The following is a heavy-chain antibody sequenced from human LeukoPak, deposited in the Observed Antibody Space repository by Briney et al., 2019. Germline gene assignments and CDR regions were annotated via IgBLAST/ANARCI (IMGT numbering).Heavy chain of an antibody. Sequence: GGSLRLSCAASGFTFSSFAMSWVRQAPGEGLEWVSAMSGSGGMTYSADSVKGRFTISRDNSKNTLFLQMNSLRAEDTAIYYCAKDMGYCSSATCYGLDYWGQGTLVTVSS. CDR2: MSGSGGMT. CDR1: GFTFSSFA. D-gene: IGHD2-2*01. CDR3: AKDMGYCSSATCYGLDY. V-gene: IGHV3-23*01. J-gene: IGHJ4*02.